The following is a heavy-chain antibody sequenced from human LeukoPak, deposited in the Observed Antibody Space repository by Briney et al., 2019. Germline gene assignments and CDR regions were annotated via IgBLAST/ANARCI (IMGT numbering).Heavy chain of an antibody. CDR3: ARVRYYYGSGSYYYYFDY. CDR1: GFTFSSYG. D-gene: IGHD3-10*01. J-gene: IGHJ4*02. CDR2: IKQDGSEK. V-gene: IGHV3-7*01. Sequence: GGSLRLSCAASGFTFSSYGMTWVRQAPGKGLEWVANIKQDGSEKYYVDSVKGRFTISRDNAKNSLYLQMNSLRAEDTAVYYCARVRYYYGSGSYYYYFDYWGQGTLVTVSS.